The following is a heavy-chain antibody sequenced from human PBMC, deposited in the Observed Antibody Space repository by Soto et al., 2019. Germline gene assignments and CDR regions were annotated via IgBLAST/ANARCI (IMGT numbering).Heavy chain of an antibody. CDR1: GFTFSSYS. J-gene: IGHJ4*02. V-gene: IGHV3-21*01. CDR3: AREPQEWLPSSETDY. CDR2: ISSSSSYI. D-gene: IGHD5-18*01. Sequence: GGSLRLSCAASGFTFSSYSMNWVRQAPGKGLEWVSSISSSSSYIYYADSVKGRFTISRDNAKNSLYLQMNSLRAEDTAVYYCAREPQEWLPSSETDYWGQGTLVTVSS.